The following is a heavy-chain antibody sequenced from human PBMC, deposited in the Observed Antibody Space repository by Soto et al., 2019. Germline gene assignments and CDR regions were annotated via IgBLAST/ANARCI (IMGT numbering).Heavy chain of an antibody. J-gene: IGHJ5*01. CDR3: ASMIGDPVLSFDS. Sequence: QVQLQESGPGLVKPSETLSLTCTVSGGSISSYYWRWIRQPPGKGLEWIGIIFYSGSTSYNPSLKSRVTISIDTSEYQFSLKLNSVTAADTAVYYGASMIGDPVLSFDSWGQGTLVAVSS. D-gene: IGHD3-10*02. V-gene: IGHV4-59*01. CDR1: GGSISSYY. CDR2: IFYSGST.